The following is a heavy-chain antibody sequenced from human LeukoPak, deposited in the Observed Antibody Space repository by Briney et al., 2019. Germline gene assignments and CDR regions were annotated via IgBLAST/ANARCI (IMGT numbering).Heavy chain of an antibody. CDR2: ISSSGSTI. V-gene: IGHV3-48*03. D-gene: IGHD6-13*01. Sequence: GGSLRLSCAASGFTFSSYEMNWVRQAPGKGLEWVSYISSSGSTIYYADSVKGRFTISRDNAKNSLYLQMNSLRAEDTAVYYCARDLGSSSRNNWFDPWGQGTLVTVSS. CDR3: ARDLGSSSRNNWFDP. J-gene: IGHJ5*02. CDR1: GFTFSSYE.